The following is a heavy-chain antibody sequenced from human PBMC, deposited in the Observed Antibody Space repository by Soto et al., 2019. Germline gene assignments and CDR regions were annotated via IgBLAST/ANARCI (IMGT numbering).Heavy chain of an antibody. Sequence: GGSLRLSCAASGFTFSSYAMHWVRQAPGKGLEYVSAISSNGGSTYYANSVKGRFTISRDNSKNTLYLQMGSLRAEDMAVYYCARGSKGLRLRGAFDIWGQGTMVTVSS. J-gene: IGHJ3*02. CDR2: ISSNGGST. D-gene: IGHD5-12*01. V-gene: IGHV3-64*01. CDR3: ARGSKGLRLRGAFDI. CDR1: GFTFSSYA.